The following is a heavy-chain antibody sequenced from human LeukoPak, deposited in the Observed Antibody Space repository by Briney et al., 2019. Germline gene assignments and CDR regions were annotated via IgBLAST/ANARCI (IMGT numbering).Heavy chain of an antibody. J-gene: IGHJ1*01. CDR3: ASRDNYYDSSGYYVY. Sequence: GGSLRLSCAASGFTFTTYWMTWVRQAPGKGLEWVANIKQDGSDKYYVDSVKGRFTISRDNAKNSLYLQMNSLRAEDTAVYYCASRDNYYDSSGYYVYWGQGTLVTVSS. CDR1: GFTFTTYW. V-gene: IGHV3-7*05. CDR2: IKQDGSDK. D-gene: IGHD3-22*01.